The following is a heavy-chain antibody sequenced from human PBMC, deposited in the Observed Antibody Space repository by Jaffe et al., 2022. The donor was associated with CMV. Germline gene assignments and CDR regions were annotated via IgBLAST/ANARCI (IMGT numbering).Heavy chain of an antibody. J-gene: IGHJ6*02. Sequence: QVQLVESGGGVVQPGGSLRLSCAASGFTFSSHGMHWVRQAPGKGLEWVTVIWNDGRNKYYADSVKGRFIISRDNSKNTLFLQMNSLRDEDTAVYYCVRWGGETGSDVYYQYNMDVWGQGTTVTVSS. CDR1: GFTFSSHG. CDR2: IWNDGRNK. D-gene: IGHD3-10*01. CDR3: VRWGGETGSDVYYQYNMDV. V-gene: IGHV3-33*01.